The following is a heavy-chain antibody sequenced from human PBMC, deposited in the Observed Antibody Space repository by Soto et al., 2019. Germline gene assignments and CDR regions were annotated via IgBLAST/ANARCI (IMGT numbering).Heavy chain of an antibody. J-gene: IGHJ4*02. CDR2: ISSSSSTI. CDR1: GFTFINHS. Sequence: GGSLRLSWAASGFTFINHSMNWVSQAPGKGLEWVSYISSSSSTIYYADSVKGRFTISRDNAKNSLYLQMNSLQTEDTAVYYCARHTDYYDSSGYWGWGLGTLVTVSS. D-gene: IGHD3-22*01. CDR3: ARHTDYYDSSGYWG. V-gene: IGHV3-48*01.